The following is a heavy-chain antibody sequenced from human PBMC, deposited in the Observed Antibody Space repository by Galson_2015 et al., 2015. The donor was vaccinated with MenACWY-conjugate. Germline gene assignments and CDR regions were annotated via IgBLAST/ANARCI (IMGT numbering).Heavy chain of an antibody. J-gene: IGHJ4*02. CDR2: ISSSSSTI. D-gene: IGHD3-22*01. V-gene: IGHV3-48*02. CDR3: ARDVYYDSSGYPYFDY. Sequence: SLRLSCAASGFTFSSYSMNWVRQAPGKGLEWVSYISSSSSTIYYADSVKGRFTISRDNAKNSLYLQMNSLRDEDTAVYYCARDVYYDSSGYPYFDYWGQGTLVTVSS. CDR1: GFTFSSYS.